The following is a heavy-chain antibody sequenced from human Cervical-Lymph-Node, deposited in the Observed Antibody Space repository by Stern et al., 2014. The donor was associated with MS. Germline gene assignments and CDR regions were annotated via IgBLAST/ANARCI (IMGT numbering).Heavy chain of an antibody. CDR3: ARDRGVGGLFDY. CDR1: GDSIYSGTYY. J-gene: IGHJ4*02. D-gene: IGHD3-10*01. V-gene: IGHV4-61*02. Sequence: VQLVESGPGLVKPTQTLSLTCTVSGDSIYSGTYYWSWIRQSAGKGLEWIGRINVSGSTNSNPSLKSRITMSIATSKNQFSLRLSSVTAADTAVYYCARDRGVGGLFDYWGQGTLGIVSS. CDR2: INVSGST.